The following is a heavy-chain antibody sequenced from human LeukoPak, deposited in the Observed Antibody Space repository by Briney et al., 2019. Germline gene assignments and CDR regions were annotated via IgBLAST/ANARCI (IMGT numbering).Heavy chain of an antibody. D-gene: IGHD3-10*02. CDR3: AKRDNFGRVADAFDS. Sequence: GGSLRLSCAASGFTFDKFAMSWVRQAPGKGLQWVSTITSGADTYYADSVEGRFSISRANSRTTVSVQMNRLRADHTAVYFCAKRDNFGRVADAFDSWGQGTMVTVSS. J-gene: IGHJ3*01. V-gene: IGHV3-23*01. CDR2: ITSGADT. CDR1: GFTFDKFA.